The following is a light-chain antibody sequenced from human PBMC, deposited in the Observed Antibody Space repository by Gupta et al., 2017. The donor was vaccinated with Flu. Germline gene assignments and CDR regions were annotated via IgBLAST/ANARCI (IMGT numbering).Light chain of an antibody. J-gene: IGKJ1*01. V-gene: IGKV3-15*01. CDR2: GAS. CDR3: QQYNNWPPWT. CDR1: QSVSSN. Sequence: EIVMTQSPATLSVSPGERATLPCRASQSVSSNLAWYQQKPDQAPRLLIYGASTRATGIPARFSGSGSGTEFTLTISSLQSEDFAVYYCQQYNNWPPWTFGQGTKVEIK.